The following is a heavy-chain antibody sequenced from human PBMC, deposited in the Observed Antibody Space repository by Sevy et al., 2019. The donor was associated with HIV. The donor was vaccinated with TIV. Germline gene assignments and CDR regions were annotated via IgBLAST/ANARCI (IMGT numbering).Heavy chain of an antibody. CDR1: GYSLNKFS. CDR2: FDPEDGER. D-gene: IGHD3-22*01. J-gene: IGHJ4*02. Sequence: ASVKVSCRISGYSLNKFSMHWVRQAPGKGLEWMGSFDPEDGERIYAQKFQGRFSMTEDTSTDTAYMELSSLRPDDTAVYYCAITREYYSDTSGYFDYWGQGTLVTVSS. CDR3: AITREYYSDTSGYFDY. V-gene: IGHV1-24*01.